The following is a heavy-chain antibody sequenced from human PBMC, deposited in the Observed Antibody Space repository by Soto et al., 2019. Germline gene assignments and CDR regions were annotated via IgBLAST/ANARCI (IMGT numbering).Heavy chain of an antibody. CDR1: GFTFNTYS. V-gene: IGHV3-48*02. J-gene: IGHJ3*01. CDR3: ATLFSDLDL. Sequence: PGGSLRLSCAASGFTFNTYSMNWVRQAPGKGLEWVSYISSSSTSIYSADSVKGRFTISRDNAENSLYLQMNRLRDEDTAVYYCATLFSDLDLWGQGTMVTVSS. D-gene: IGHD2-2*03. CDR2: ISSSSTSI.